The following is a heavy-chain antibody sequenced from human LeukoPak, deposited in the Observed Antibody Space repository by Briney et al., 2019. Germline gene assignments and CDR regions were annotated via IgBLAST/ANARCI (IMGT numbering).Heavy chain of an antibody. CDR1: GFTFSSYA. D-gene: IGHD2-15*01. J-gene: IGHJ6*03. CDR3: ARVPYCSGGSCYHYYYYYYMDV. CDR2: ISYDGSNK. V-gene: IGHV3-30*04. Sequence: GSLRLSCAASGFTFSSYAMHWVRQAPGKGLEWVAVISYDGSNKYYADSVKGRFTISRDNSKNTLYLQMNSLRAEDTAVYYCARVPYCSGGSCYHYYYYYYMDVWGKGTTVTVSS.